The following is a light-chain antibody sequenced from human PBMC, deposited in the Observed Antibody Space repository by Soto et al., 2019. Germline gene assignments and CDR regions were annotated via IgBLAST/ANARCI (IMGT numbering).Light chain of an antibody. CDR1: SSNIANNA. J-gene: IGLJ1*01. CDR3: AIWVDSLNGYV. V-gene: IGLV1-36*01. Sequence: QSVLTQPPSVSEAPGQRVTISCSGSSSNIANNAVNWYQQLPGKAPKLLIYYDDLLPSGVSERFSGSKSGTSASLAISGLQPEDEADYYCAIWVDSLNGYVFGTGTKLTVL. CDR2: YDD.